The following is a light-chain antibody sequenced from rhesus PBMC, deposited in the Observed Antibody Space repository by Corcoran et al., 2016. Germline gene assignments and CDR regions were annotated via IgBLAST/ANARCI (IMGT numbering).Light chain of an antibody. Sequence: DIQLTQSPSSLSASVGDRVTITCRASQDISSYSAWYQQKPGKAPNLLIYGASNLQSGVPSRFSGRGVWTHFTLTISSLQPEGFAVYYCQQRNDYPYSFGRGTKVEIK. CDR2: GAS. J-gene: IGKJ2*01. CDR3: QQRNDYPYS. CDR1: QDISSY. V-gene: IGKV1-38*01.